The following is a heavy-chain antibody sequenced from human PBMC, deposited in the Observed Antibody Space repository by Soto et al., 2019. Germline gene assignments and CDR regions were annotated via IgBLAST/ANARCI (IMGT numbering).Heavy chain of an antibody. CDR2: INPNSGGT. D-gene: IGHD6-19*01. Sequence: ASVKVSCKASGYTFTGYYMHWVRQAPGQGLEWMGWINPNSGGTNYAQKFQGWVTMTRDTSISTAYMELSRLRSDDTAVYYCARQLGYSSGWYAIDYWAQGTLVPVS. J-gene: IGHJ4*02. V-gene: IGHV1-2*04. CDR1: GYTFTGYY. CDR3: ARQLGYSSGWYAIDY.